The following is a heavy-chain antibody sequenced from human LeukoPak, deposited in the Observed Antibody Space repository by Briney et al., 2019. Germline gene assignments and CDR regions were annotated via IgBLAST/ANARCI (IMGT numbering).Heavy chain of an antibody. CDR3: ARGYCSGGSRYPLLGVF. Sequence: SETLSLTRTVSGGSISTYYWSWIRQPPGKGLEWIGYIYYTGSTNYNPSLKSRVTISVDTSKNHFSLKLSSVTAADTAVYYCARGYCSGGSRYPLLGVFWGQGTLVTVSS. V-gene: IGHV4-59*01. D-gene: IGHD2-15*01. CDR2: IYYTGST. CDR1: GGSISTYY. J-gene: IGHJ4*02.